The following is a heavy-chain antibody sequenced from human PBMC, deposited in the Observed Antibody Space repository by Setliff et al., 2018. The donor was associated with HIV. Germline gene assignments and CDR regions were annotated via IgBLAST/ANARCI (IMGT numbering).Heavy chain of an antibody. CDR3: ARDRKVLYGQGLDSYMDV. V-gene: IGHV4-4*08. D-gene: IGHD3-10*01. J-gene: IGHJ6*04. CDR1: GVFLETYY. CDR2: SQTTGNT. Sequence: SETLSLTCSVSGVFLETYYWTWVRQSPGTGLEWIGFSQTTGNTKYNPSLRRRVSIFFDSPKNQFSLSLQSVTAADSAVYYCARDRKVLYGQGLDSYMDVWGKGAKVTVSS.